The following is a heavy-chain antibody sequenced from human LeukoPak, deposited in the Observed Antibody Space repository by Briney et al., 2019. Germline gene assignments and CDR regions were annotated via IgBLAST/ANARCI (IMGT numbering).Heavy chain of an antibody. J-gene: IGHJ6*03. V-gene: IGHV3-30*18. D-gene: IGHD3-10*01. CDR3: AKSGSSPFYYYYMDV. Sequence: GGSLRLSCAASGFTFSSYGMHWVRQAPGKGLEWVAVISYDGSNKYYADSVKGRFTISRDNSKNTLYLQMNSLRAEDTAVYYCAKSGSSPFYYYYMDVWGKGTTVTVSS. CDR1: GFTFSSYG. CDR2: ISYDGSNK.